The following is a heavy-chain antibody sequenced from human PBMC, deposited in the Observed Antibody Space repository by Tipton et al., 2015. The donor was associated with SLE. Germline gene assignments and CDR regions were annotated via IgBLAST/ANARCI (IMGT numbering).Heavy chain of an antibody. J-gene: IGHJ5*02. D-gene: IGHD3-22*01. CDR1: GDSISSYY. CDR2: IYYSGST. Sequence: TLSLTCTVSGDSISSYYWSWIRQPPGKGLEWIGYIYYSGSTNYNPSLKSRVTISVDTSKNQFSLKLSSVTAADTAVYYCAREADSHSSGYNWFDPWGQGTLVTVSS. V-gene: IGHV4-59*01. CDR3: AREADSHSSGYNWFDP.